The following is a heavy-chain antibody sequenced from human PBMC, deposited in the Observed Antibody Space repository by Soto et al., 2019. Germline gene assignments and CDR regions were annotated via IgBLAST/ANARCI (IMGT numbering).Heavy chain of an antibody. D-gene: IGHD6-19*01. CDR1: GGSITTNW. CDR3: ARYIAVPRTRGFDY. J-gene: IGHJ4*02. Sequence: QVHLQESGPGLVKPSGTLSLTCAVSGGSITTNWWSWVRQPPGKGLEWIGEIYNSGTTNYNPSLRGRVTISVDKSNNQFSLNLNSVTAADSAIYYCARYIAVPRTRGFDYWGQGNLVTVSS. V-gene: IGHV4-4*02. CDR2: IYNSGTT.